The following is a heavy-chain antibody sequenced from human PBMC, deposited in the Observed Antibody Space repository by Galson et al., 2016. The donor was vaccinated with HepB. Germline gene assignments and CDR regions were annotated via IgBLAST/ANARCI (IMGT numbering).Heavy chain of an antibody. CDR1: GGIFTRFA. Sequence: SVKVSCKASGGIFTRFAISWVRQAPGRGLEWMGGIIPIFRTPSYSQNFQGRVTISADTSTSTTHMEVSSLKSADTAVYYCARDRDSSGYYRLDYWGQGTLVTVSS. D-gene: IGHD3-22*01. V-gene: IGHV1-69*06. CDR2: IIPIFRTP. J-gene: IGHJ4*02. CDR3: ARDRDSSGYYRLDY.